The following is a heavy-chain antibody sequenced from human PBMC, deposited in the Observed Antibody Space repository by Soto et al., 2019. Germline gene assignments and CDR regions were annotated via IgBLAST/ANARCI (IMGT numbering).Heavy chain of an antibody. J-gene: IGHJ6*02. Sequence: QAQLVQSGAEVKKPGASVKVSCKASGYTFYSHSISWVRQAPGQGLEWMGRINADYGNTQYAQKFRGRVTMTTDTSTTTVYMELTNLRSADTAVYYCARCIQGDYYYGMDVWGHGTTVTVSS. V-gene: IGHV1-18*01. CDR3: ARCIQGDYYYGMDV. D-gene: IGHD5-18*01. CDR2: INADYGNT. CDR1: GYTFYSHS.